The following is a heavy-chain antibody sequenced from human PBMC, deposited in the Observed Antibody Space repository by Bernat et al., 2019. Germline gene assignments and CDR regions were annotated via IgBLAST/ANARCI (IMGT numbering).Heavy chain of an antibody. Sequence: QVQLQESGPGLVKPSQTLSLTCTVSGGSISSGGYSWSWIRQHPGRGLERIGHIYDGGSTYYNPSLRSRITISVDTSNNKFSLVLSSVTAADTAVYYCASGDSGSKVGSWGQGTLVTVSS. CDR2: IYDGGST. J-gene: IGHJ5*02. V-gene: IGHV4-31*03. CDR3: ASGDSGSKVGS. CDR1: GGSISSGGYS. D-gene: IGHD3-22*01.